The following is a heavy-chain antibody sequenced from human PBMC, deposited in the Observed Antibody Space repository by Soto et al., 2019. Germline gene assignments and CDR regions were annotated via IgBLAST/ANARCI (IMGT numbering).Heavy chain of an antibody. D-gene: IGHD4-17*01. Sequence: PSETLSLTCTVSGGSISSYYWSWIRQPPGKGLEWIGYIYYSGSTNYNPSLKSRVTISVDTSKDQFSLKLSSVTAADTAVYYCAVNHHADYTGGGDNWGQGTLVTVSS. CDR2: IYYSGST. J-gene: IGHJ4*02. CDR3: AVNHHADYTGGGDN. V-gene: IGHV4-59*08. CDR1: GGSISSYY.